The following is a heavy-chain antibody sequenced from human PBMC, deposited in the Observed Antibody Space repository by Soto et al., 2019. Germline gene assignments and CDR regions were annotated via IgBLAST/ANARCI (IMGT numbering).Heavy chain of an antibody. Sequence: QLQLQESGPGLVKPSETLSLTCTVSGGSISSSSYYWGWIRQPPGKGLEWIGSIYYSGSTYYNPSLKSRVTISVDTSKNQFSLKLSSVTAADTAVYYCAAFWSGYPPSGYYYMDVWGKGTTVTVSS. J-gene: IGHJ6*03. D-gene: IGHD3-3*01. CDR1: GGSISSSSYY. CDR3: AAFWSGYPPSGYYYMDV. V-gene: IGHV4-39*01. CDR2: IYYSGST.